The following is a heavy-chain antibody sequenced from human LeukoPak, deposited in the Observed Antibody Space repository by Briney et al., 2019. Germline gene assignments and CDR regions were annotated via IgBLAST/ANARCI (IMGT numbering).Heavy chain of an antibody. CDR1: GYTFNRYG. CDR3: ARDYGYGVTVMISDDY. J-gene: IGHJ4*02. CDR2: ISGYNGNT. V-gene: IGHV1-18*01. D-gene: IGHD5-12*01. Sequence: ASVKVSCKVSGYTFNRYGITWVRQAPGQGLEWMGWISGYNGNTNYAQKLQGRVTMTTDTSTSTAYMELRSLRSDDTAMYYCARDYGYGVTVMISDDYWGQGTLATVSS.